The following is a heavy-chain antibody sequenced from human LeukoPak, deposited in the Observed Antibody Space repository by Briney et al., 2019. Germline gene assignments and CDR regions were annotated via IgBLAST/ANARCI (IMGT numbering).Heavy chain of an antibody. Sequence: ASVKVSCKASGGTFSSYAISWVRQAPGQGLEWMGGIIPIFGTANYAQKFQGRVTITADESTSTAYMELSSLRSEGTAVYYCARDGQYNWNYSVGDAFDIWGQGTMVTVSS. D-gene: IGHD1-7*01. V-gene: IGHV1-69*13. CDR3: ARDGQYNWNYSVGDAFDI. CDR2: IIPIFGTA. J-gene: IGHJ3*02. CDR1: GGTFSSYA.